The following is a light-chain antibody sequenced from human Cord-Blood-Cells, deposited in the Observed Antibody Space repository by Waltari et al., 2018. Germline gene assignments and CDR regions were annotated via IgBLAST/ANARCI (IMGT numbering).Light chain of an antibody. CDR1: QSVSSY. V-gene: IGKV3-11*01. Sequence: EIVLTQSPPTLSSSPGERATPSCRARQSVSSYLAWYHQNPGQAPRLLIYDASNRATGMPARFRGSGSGTDFTLTISSLEPEDFAVYYCQQRSNWPWTFGQGTKVEIK. CDR2: DAS. J-gene: IGKJ1*01. CDR3: QQRSNWPWT.